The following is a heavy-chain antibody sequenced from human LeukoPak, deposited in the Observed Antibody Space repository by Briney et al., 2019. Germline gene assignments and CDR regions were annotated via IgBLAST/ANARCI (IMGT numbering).Heavy chain of an antibody. D-gene: IGHD3-22*01. V-gene: IGHV1-2*02. CDR3: AREGPGGMIVVVYDY. Sequence: ASVKVSCKASGYTFTGYYMHWVRQAPGQGLEWMGWINPNSGGTNYAQKFQGRVTMTRDTSISTAYMELSRLRSDDTAVYYCAREGPGGMIVVVYDYWGQGTLVSVSS. CDR2: INPNSGGT. CDR1: GYTFTGYY. J-gene: IGHJ4*02.